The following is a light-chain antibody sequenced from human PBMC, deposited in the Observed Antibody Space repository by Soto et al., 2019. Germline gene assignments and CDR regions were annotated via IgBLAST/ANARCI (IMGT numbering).Light chain of an antibody. J-gene: IGKJ5*01. CDR1: ESVSGN. V-gene: IGKV3-15*01. CDR3: QQYSQWPT. CDR2: DTA. Sequence: EIVMTQSPVTLSVSPGERATLSCRASESVSGNLAWYQQKPDQAPRLLIYDTASRATAIPARFSGSGSGTEFTLTISSLQSEDFAVYYCQQYSQWPTFGQGTRLEIK.